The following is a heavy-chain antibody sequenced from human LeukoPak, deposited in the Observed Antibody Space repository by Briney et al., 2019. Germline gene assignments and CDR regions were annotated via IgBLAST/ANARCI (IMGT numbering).Heavy chain of an antibody. Sequence: GGSLRLSCPASGFTFRSYGMHWVRQAPGKGLGGVAFIRYDGSNKYYADSVKGRFTISRDNSKNTLYLQMNSLRAEDTAVYYCAKDRRPKQGWFDPWGQGTLVTVSS. CDR3: AKDRRPKQGWFDP. J-gene: IGHJ5*02. D-gene: IGHD1/OR15-1a*01. CDR2: IRYDGSNK. CDR1: GFTFRSYG. V-gene: IGHV3-30*02.